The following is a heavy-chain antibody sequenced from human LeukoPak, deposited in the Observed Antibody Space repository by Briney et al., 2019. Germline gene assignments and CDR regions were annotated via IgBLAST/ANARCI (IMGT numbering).Heavy chain of an antibody. Sequence: PSETLSLTCTVSSGSISSYYWSWIRQPPGKGLEWIGYIYNSGSTKYNPSLKSRVTISVDTSKNQFSLKLSSVTAADTAVYYCARVGEGSYYNIFDYWGQGTLVTVSS. D-gene: IGHD3-10*01. J-gene: IGHJ4*02. CDR3: ARVGEGSYYNIFDY. CDR1: SGSISSYY. CDR2: IYNSGST. V-gene: IGHV4-59*01.